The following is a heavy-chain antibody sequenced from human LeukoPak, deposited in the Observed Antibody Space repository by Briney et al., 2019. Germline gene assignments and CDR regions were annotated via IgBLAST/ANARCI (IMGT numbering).Heavy chain of an antibody. D-gene: IGHD3-10*01. Sequence: SETLSLTCTVSGGSISSGGYYWSWIRQHPGKGLEWIGYIYYSGSTYYNPSLKSRVTISVDTSKNQFSLKLSSVTAADTAVYYCARYYYGSGIFDYWGQGTLVTVSS. CDR1: GGSISSGGYY. J-gene: IGHJ4*02. CDR2: IYYSGST. CDR3: ARYYYGSGIFDY. V-gene: IGHV4-31*03.